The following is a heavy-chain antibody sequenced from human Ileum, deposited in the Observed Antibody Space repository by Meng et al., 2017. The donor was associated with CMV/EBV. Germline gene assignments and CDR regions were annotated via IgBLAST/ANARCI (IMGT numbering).Heavy chain of an antibody. Sequence: GGSLRLSCAASGFTFSNAWMSWVRQAPGKGLEWVGRIKSKTNGGTTDYAAPVKGRFSISRDDSKNTLDLQMNSLKTEDTGVYYCTTYKADDVLTAYTPGYWGQGTLVTVSS. V-gene: IGHV3-15*01. CDR2: IKSKTNGGTT. D-gene: IGHD3-9*01. J-gene: IGHJ4*02. CDR3: TTYKADDVLTAYTPGY. CDR1: GFTFSNAW.